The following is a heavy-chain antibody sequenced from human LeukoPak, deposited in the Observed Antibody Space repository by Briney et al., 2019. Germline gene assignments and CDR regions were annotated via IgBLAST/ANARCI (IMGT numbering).Heavy chain of an antibody. V-gene: IGHV1-18*01. D-gene: IGHD3-10*01. CDR1: GYTFTTYG. Sequence: ASVKVSCKPSGYTFTTYGISWVRQAPEQGLGWMGWNSGYNGNTNYAQKLQGRVTMTTDTSTSTAYMELRSLRSDDTAVYFCARYGSVTTNDAFDIWGQGTMVTVSS. CDR2: NSGYNGNT. J-gene: IGHJ3*02. CDR3: ARYGSVTTNDAFDI.